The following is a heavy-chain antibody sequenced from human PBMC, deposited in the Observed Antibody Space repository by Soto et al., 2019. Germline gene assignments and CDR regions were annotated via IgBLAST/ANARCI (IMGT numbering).Heavy chain of an antibody. Sequence: ASVKVSCKASGYSFTDYHIHWVRQAPGQGLEWLGRINPKSGGTSTAQKFQGWVTMTTDTAISPASMELTRLTSDDTAIYYCARGDSTDCSNGVCSFFYNHGMDVWGQGTTVTGSS. D-gene: IGHD2-8*01. CDR3: ARGDSTDCSNGVCSFFYNHGMDV. J-gene: IGHJ6*02. V-gene: IGHV1-2*04. CDR2: INPKSGGT. CDR1: GYSFTDYH.